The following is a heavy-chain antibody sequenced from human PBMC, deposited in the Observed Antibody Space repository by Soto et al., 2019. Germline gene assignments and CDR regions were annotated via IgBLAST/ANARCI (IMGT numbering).Heavy chain of an antibody. V-gene: IGHV3-30-3*01. D-gene: IGHD3-9*01. CDR3: AREYYDILTGYYKRGYYGMDV. J-gene: IGHJ6*02. Sequence: GGSLRLSCAASGFTFSSYAMHWVRQAPGKGLEWVAVISYDGSNKYYADSVKGRVTISRDNSKNTLYLQMNSLRAEDTAVYYCAREYYDILTGYYKRGYYGMDVWGQGTTVTVSS. CDR1: GFTFSSYA. CDR2: ISYDGSNK.